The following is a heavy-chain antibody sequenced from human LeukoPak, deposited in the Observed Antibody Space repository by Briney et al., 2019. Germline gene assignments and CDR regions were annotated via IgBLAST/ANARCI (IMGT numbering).Heavy chain of an antibody. Sequence: GASVKVSCKASGYTFTSYYMHWVRQAPGQGLEWMGIINPSGGSTSYAQKFQGRVIMTRDTSISTAYMELSRLRSDDTAVYYCARDRIPKWEIHPDAFDIWGQGTMVTVSS. V-gene: IGHV1-46*01. CDR1: GYTFTSYY. CDR3: ARDRIPKWEIHPDAFDI. D-gene: IGHD1-26*01. J-gene: IGHJ3*02. CDR2: INPSGGST.